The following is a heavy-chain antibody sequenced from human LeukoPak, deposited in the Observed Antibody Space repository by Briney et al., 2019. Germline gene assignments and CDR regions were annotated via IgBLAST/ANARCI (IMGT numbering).Heavy chain of an antibody. CDR2: INSDGSTT. J-gene: IGHJ4*02. CDR1: GFTFSNYW. Sequence: GGSLRLSCAASGFTFSNYWMHWVRQAPGKGLVWVSRINSDGSTTTYADSVKGRFTISRDNAKNTLYLQMNSLRAEDTAVYYCARAERWLQLRWYFDSWGQGTLVTVSS. D-gene: IGHD5-24*01. CDR3: ARAERWLQLRWYFDS. V-gene: IGHV3-74*01.